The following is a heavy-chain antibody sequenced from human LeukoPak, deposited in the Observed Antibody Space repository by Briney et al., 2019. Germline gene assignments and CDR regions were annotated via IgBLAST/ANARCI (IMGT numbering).Heavy chain of an antibody. CDR3: ARAIQRGYSYGPLDY. J-gene: IGHJ4*02. D-gene: IGHD5-18*01. CDR2: IIPIFGTA. CDR1: GYTFTSYA. V-gene: IGHV1-69*13. Sequence: ASVKVSCKASGYTFTSYAISWVRQAPGQGLEWMGGIIPIFGTANYAQKFQGRVTITADESTSTAYMELSSLRSEDTAVYYCARAIQRGYSYGPLDYWGQGTLVTVSS.